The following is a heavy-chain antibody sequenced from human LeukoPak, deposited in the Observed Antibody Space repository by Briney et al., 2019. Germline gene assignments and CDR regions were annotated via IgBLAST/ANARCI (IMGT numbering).Heavy chain of an antibody. CDR1: GGSISSSSYY. D-gene: IGHD5-24*01. V-gene: IGHV4-39*01. J-gene: IGHJ5*02. Sequence: KPSQTLSLTCTVSGGSISSSSYYWGWIRQPPGKGLEWIGSIYYSGSTYYNPSLKSRVTISVDTSKNQFSLKLSSVTAADTAVYYCARQMPSQRWLQLAWFDPWGQGTLVTVSS. CDR2: IYYSGST. CDR3: ARQMPSQRWLQLAWFDP.